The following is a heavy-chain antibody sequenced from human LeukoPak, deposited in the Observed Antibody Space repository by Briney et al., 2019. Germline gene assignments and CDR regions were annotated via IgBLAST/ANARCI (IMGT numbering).Heavy chain of an antibody. CDR3: ARRRGITMIVVAHESYDAFDI. CDR1: GYRFTSYW. V-gene: IGHV5-51*01. Sequence: GESLKISCKGSGYRFTSYWIGWVRQMPGKGLEWMGIIYPGDSDTGYSPSFQGQVTISADKSINTAYLPWSSLKASDTAMYYCARRRGITMIVVAHESYDAFDIWGQGTMVTVSS. CDR2: IYPGDSDT. J-gene: IGHJ3*02. D-gene: IGHD3-22*01.